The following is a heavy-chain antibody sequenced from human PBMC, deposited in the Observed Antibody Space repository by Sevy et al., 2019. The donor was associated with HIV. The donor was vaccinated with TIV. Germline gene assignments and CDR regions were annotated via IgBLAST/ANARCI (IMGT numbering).Heavy chain of an antibody. CDR1: GGTLSSYA. D-gene: IGHD2-2*01. V-gene: IGHV1-69*13. CDR2: IIPIFGTA. CDR3: ARDGPDIVLVPAAQHYYYYGMDV. Sequence: ASVKVSCKASGGTLSSYAISWVRQAPGQGLEWMGGIIPIFGTANYAQKFQGRVTITADESTSTAYMELSSLGSEDTAVYYCARDGPDIVLVPAAQHYYYYGMDVWGQGTTVTVSS. J-gene: IGHJ6*02.